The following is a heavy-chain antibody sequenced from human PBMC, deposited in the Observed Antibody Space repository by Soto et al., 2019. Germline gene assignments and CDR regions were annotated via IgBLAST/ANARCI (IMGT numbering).Heavy chain of an antibody. CDR2: ISGSGGST. CDR3: AKVYWDDGYYIN. V-gene: IGHV3-23*01. D-gene: IGHD1-26*01. CDR1: GFTFSSYA. J-gene: IGHJ4*02. Sequence: EVQLLESGGGLVQPGGSLRISCAASGFTFSSYAMSWVRQAPGKGLEWVSAISGSGGSTYYADSVKGRFTISRDNSKNTLYLQMNSLRAEDTAVYYCAKVYWDDGYYINLGQGTLVTVSS.